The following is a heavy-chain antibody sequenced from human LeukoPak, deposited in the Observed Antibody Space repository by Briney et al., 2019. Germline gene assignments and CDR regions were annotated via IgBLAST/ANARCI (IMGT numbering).Heavy chain of an antibody. J-gene: IGHJ4*02. CDR2: INPSGGST. V-gene: IGHV1-46*01. CDR1: GYTFTSYY. Sequence: ASVKVSCKASGYTFTSYYMHWVRQAPGQGLEWMGIINPSGGSTSYAQKFQGRVTMTRDTSTSTVYMGLSSLRSEDTAVYYCARDLRVYYDSSGYCGYYFDYWGQGTLVTVSS. CDR3: ARDLRVYYDSSGYCGYYFDY. D-gene: IGHD3-22*01.